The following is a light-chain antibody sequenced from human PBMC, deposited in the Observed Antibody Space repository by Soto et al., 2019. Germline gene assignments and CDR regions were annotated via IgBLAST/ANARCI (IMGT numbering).Light chain of an antibody. CDR2: GAS. J-gene: IGKJ5*01. CDR3: LHYVERSPIT. Sequence: EIVLTQSPATLSLSPGERATLSCRASQSVGSYLAWYQQKPGQAPRPLIYGASKRAPGVSARFSGSGSGTDFTLTISSLEPEDFAVYHCLHYVERSPITFGQGTRLEIK. V-gene: IGKV3-11*01. CDR1: QSVGSY.